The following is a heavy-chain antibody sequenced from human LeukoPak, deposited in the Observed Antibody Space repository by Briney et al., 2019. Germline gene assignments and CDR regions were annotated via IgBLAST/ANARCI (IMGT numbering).Heavy chain of an antibody. CDR1: GGSISSGGYY. CDR2: IYYSGST. J-gene: IGHJ4*02. D-gene: IGHD3-16*02. Sequence: PSETLSLTCTVSGGSISSGGYYWSWIRQHPGRGLEWIGFIYYSGSTYYNPSLKSRVTFSVDTSKNQFSLKLSSVNAADTAVYYCARAVYDYIWGSYRFDYWGQGTLVTVSS. V-gene: IGHV4-31*03. CDR3: ARAVYDYIWGSYRFDY.